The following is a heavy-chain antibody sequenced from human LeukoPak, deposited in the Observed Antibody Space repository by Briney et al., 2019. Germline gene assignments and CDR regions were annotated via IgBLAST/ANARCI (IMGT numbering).Heavy chain of an antibody. D-gene: IGHD5-12*01. CDR2: IYYSGST. J-gene: IGHJ4*02. CDR1: GGSISSYY. V-gene: IGHV4-59*01. CDR3: ARVSEEGGYDRYFDY. Sequence: SETLSLTCTVSGGSISSYYWSWIRQPPGKGLEWIGYIYYSGSTNYNPSLKSRVTISVDTSKNQFSLKLSSVTAADTAVYYCARVSEEGGYDRYFDYWGQGTLVTVSS.